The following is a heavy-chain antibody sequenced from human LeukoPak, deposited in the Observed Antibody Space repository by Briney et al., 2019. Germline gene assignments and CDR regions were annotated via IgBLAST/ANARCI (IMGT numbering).Heavy chain of an antibody. D-gene: IGHD5/OR15-5a*01. V-gene: IGHV1-3*01. CDR2: IIAANGKT. CDR3: ARSKDFPFFDA. CDR1: RDTFSSYA. Sequence: ASVKHSCKASRDTFSSYAIYWVRQAPGQRLEWMAWIIAANGKTKYSRKFQGRVSITTDTSARTAYMELRSLGSEDTAIYYCARSKDFPFFDAWGQGTLVTVSS. J-gene: IGHJ4*02.